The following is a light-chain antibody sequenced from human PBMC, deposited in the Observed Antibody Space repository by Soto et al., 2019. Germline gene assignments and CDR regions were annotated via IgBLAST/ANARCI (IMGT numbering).Light chain of an antibody. CDR3: QQYNKWPLT. CDR2: GAS. J-gene: IGKJ4*01. CDR1: ESVSNN. V-gene: IGKV3-15*01. Sequence: EIVLTQSPATLSVSQGERATLSCRASESVSNNLAWYQQKPGQAPSLLIFGASARATGIPARFSGSGSGTEFTLTISSLQSEDFAVYYCQQYNKWPLTFGGVTKVEIK.